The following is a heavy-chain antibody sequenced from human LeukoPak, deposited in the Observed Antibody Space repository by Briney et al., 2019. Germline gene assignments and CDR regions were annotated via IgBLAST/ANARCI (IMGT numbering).Heavy chain of an antibody. CDR2: IYSGGST. J-gene: IGHJ3*02. D-gene: IGHD5-24*01. CDR1: GFTVSSNY. Sequence: PGGSLRLSCAASGFTVSSNYMSWVRQAPGKGLEWVSVIYSGGSTYYADSVKGRFTISRDNSKNTLYLQMNSLRAEDTAVYYCARVFVEMATIYAFDIWGQGTMVTVSS. V-gene: IGHV3-53*01. CDR3: ARVFVEMATIYAFDI.